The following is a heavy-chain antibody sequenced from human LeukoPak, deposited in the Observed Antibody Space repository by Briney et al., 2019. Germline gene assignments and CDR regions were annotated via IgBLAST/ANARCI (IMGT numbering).Heavy chain of an antibody. D-gene: IGHD4-23*01. CDR3: AKHDGGLWSYFDY. CDR1: GFTFSSYT. V-gene: IGHV3-23*01. CDR2: ISGSGGST. J-gene: IGHJ4*01. Sequence: PGGSLRLSCAASGFTFSSYTMSWVRQAPGKGLEWVSAISGSGGSTYYADSVKGRFTISRNNSKNTLYLQMNSLRAEDTAVYYCAKHDGGLWSYFDYWGHGTLVTVSS.